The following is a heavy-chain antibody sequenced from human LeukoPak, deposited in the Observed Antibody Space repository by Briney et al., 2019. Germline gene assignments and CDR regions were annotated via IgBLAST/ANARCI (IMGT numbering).Heavy chain of an antibody. CDR2: IWYDGSNK. Sequence: PGRSLRLSCAASGFTFSSYGMHWVRQAPGKGLKWVAVIWYDGSNKYYADSVKGRFTISRDNSKNTLYLQMNSLRAEDTAVYYCATEHSSSWYDYWGQGTLVTVSS. V-gene: IGHV3-33*01. CDR3: ATEHSSSWYDY. CDR1: GFTFSSYG. D-gene: IGHD6-13*01. J-gene: IGHJ4*02.